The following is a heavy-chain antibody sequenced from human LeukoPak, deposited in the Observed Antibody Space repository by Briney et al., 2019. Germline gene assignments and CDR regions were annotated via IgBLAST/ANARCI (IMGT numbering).Heavy chain of an antibody. D-gene: IGHD5/OR15-5a*01. CDR1: GDSLFNNLGT. J-gene: IGHJ4*02. Sequence: SQTLSLTCTIPGDSLFNNLGTGLCIRQSPSRGLEWLGRIYYRSKWYNDYAVSVKSRITINPDTSKNQFSLQLNSVTPEDTTVYYGGSNTVYYYYFDYWGQGTLVTVSS. CDR3: GSNTVYYYYFDY. CDR2: IYYRSKWYN. V-gene: IGHV6-1*01.